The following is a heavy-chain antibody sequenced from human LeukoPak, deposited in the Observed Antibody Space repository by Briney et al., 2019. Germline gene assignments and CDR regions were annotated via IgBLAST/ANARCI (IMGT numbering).Heavy chain of an antibody. D-gene: IGHD4-17*01. V-gene: IGHV1-69*01. CDR1: GGTFSSYA. CDR2: IIPIFGTA. CDR3: ARDVGDYAVYYFDY. J-gene: IGHJ4*02. Sequence: LVKVSCKASGGTFSSYAISWVRQAPGQGLEWMGGIIPIFGTANYAQKFQGRVTITADESTSTAYMELSSLRSEDTAVYYCARDVGDYAVYYFDYWGQGTLVTVSS.